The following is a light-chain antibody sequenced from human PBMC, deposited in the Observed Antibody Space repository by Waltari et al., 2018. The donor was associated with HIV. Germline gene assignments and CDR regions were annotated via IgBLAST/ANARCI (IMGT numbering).Light chain of an antibody. V-gene: IGLV3-21*04. J-gene: IGLJ3*02. CDR3: QVWDSSSDHWV. CDR1: TIATKS. Sequence: SYVLTPPPSVSVAPGKTARITCGGNTIATKSVHWYQQKPGPAPVLVIYYDNDRPSGIPERFSGSNSGNTATLTISRVEAGDEADYYCQVWDSSSDHWVFGGGTQLTVL. CDR2: YDN.